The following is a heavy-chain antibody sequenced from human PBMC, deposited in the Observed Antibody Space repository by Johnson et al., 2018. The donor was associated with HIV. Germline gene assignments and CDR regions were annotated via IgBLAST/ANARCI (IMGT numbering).Heavy chain of an antibody. Sequence: MLLVESGGGLVQPGGSLRLSCAASGFTFSSYDMHWVRQATGKGLEWVSAIGTAGDTYYPGSVKGRFTISRENAKNSLYLQMNSLRAGDTAVYYCARAYGIAAAGTSGAFDIWGQGTMVTVSS. CDR3: ARAYGIAAAGTSGAFDI. CDR1: GFTFSSYD. J-gene: IGHJ3*02. CDR2: IGTAGDT. V-gene: IGHV3-13*01. D-gene: IGHD6-13*01.